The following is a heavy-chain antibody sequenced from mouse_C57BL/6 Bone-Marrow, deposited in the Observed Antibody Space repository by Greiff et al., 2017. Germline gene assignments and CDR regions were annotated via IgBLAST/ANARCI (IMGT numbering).Heavy chain of an antibody. Sequence: QVQLQQPGAELVKPGASVKMSCKASGYTFTSYWITWVKQRPGLGLEWIGDIYPTSGRTNYKEKFKGKAILTVDTSSNTAYMELSSLTSEDTAVFYCASSGTLGRIFDYWGQGTTLTVSS. V-gene: IGHV1-55*01. CDR1: GYTFTSYW. CDR3: ASSGTLGRIFDY. CDR2: IYPTSGRT. J-gene: IGHJ2*01. D-gene: IGHD4-1*01.